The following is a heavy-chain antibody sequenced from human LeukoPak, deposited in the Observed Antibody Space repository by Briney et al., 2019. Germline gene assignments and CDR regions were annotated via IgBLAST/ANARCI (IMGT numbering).Heavy chain of an antibody. J-gene: IGHJ5*02. V-gene: IGHV4-39*07. D-gene: IGHD3-10*01. CDR3: ARGPRFGELLWHWFDP. Sequence: SETLSLTCTVSGGSISSSGYYWGWIRQPPGKGLEWIGSIYYSGSTYYNPSLKSRVTISVDTSKNQFSLKLSSVTAADTAVYYCARGPRFGELLWHWFDPWGQGTLVTVSS. CDR2: IYYSGST. CDR1: GGSISSSGYY.